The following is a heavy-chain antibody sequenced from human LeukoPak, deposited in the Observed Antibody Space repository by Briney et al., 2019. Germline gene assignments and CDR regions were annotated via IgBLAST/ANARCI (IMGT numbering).Heavy chain of an antibody. V-gene: IGHV3-53*01. CDR1: GFTISTNY. CDR3: ARVGDHFHWYLDL. D-gene: IGHD3-10*01. Sequence: GGSLRLSCAASGFTISTNYMNWVRQAPGKGLEWVSILYSGSDTYYADSVKGRFTISRDSSKNILSLQMNNLRAEDTAVYYCARVGDHFHWYLDLWGRGTLVTVSS. J-gene: IGHJ2*01. CDR2: LYSGSDT.